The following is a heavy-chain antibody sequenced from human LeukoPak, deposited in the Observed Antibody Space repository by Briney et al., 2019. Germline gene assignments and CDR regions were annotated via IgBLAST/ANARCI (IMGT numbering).Heavy chain of an antibody. Sequence: ASVTVSFKASGYTFITYGISWVRQAPGQGQEWMGWISAYNGNTNYAQKFQGRVTMTEDTSTDTAYMELSSLRSEDSAVYFCAVSLTTGGYYGMDVWGQGTTVTVSS. D-gene: IGHD1-1*01. J-gene: IGHJ6*02. CDR2: ISAYNGNT. CDR3: AVSLTTGGYYGMDV. V-gene: IGHV1-18*01. CDR1: GYTFITYG.